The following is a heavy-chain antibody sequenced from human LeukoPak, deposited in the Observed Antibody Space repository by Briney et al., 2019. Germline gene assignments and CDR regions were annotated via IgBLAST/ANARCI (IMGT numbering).Heavy chain of an antibody. Sequence: GGSLRLSCAVSGFTFSNGWMSWVRQAPGKGLEWVGRIRSKTDGGTTDYGAPAKGRFTISRDDSGNTLYLQMNILKTEDTAVYYCTTEYYYDSPGVFDYWGQGTLVTVSS. J-gene: IGHJ4*02. V-gene: IGHV3-15*01. CDR2: IRSKTDGGTT. D-gene: IGHD3-22*01. CDR1: GFTFSNGW. CDR3: TTEYYYDSPGVFDY.